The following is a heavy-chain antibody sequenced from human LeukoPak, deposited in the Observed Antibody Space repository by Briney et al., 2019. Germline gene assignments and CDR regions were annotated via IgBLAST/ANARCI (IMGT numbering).Heavy chain of an antibody. D-gene: IGHD3-9*01. CDR3: ARVTGRSSYFDY. J-gene: IGHJ4*02. Sequence: PSETLSLTCTVSGGSISSGGYYWSWIRQPAEKGLEWIGRIYDSGSANYNPSLKGRVTISIDTSKNQFSLKLTSVTAADTAVYYCARVTGRSSYFDYWGQGTLVTVSS. CDR2: IYDSGSA. CDR1: GGSISSGGYY. V-gene: IGHV4-61*02.